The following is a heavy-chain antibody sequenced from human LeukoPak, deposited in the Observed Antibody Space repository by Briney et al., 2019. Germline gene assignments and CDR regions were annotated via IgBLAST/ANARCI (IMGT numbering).Heavy chain of an antibody. CDR2: IYASGNT. D-gene: IGHD5-24*01. Sequence: SQTLSLTCSVSGASVSATAYFWNWIRQPAGEGLEWIGRIYASGNTHYNPSLKSRVTMSLDTSKNQFSLTMDSVTAADSAVYFCASYREAYDLYPHGLDVWGRGTVVTVSS. V-gene: IGHV4-61*02. CDR3: ASYREAYDLYPHGLDV. J-gene: IGHJ3*01. CDR1: GASVSATAYF.